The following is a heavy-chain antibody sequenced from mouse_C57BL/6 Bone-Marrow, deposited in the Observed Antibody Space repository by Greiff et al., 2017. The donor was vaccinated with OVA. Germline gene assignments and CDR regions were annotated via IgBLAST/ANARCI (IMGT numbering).Heavy chain of an antibody. J-gene: IGHJ3*01. CDR2: ISDGGSYT. CDR1: GFTFSSYA. D-gene: IGHD4-1*01. V-gene: IGHV5-4*01. Sequence: VQLKESGGGLVKPGGSLKLSCAASGFTFSSYAMSWVRQTPEKRLEWVATISDGGSYTYYPDNVKGRFTISRDNAKNNLYLQMSHLKSEDTAMYYCARDLGRRGFAYWGQGTLVTVSA. CDR3: ARDLGRRGFAY.